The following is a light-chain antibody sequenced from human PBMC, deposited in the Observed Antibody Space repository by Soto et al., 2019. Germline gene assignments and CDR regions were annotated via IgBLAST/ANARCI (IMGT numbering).Light chain of an antibody. CDR1: QGLVHSDGNTY. V-gene: IGKV2-30*02. J-gene: IGKJ4*01. Sequence: DFEMTQSPLSLPVTLGQPASISCRSSQGLVHSDGNTYLNWFHQRPGQSPRRLIYKVSNRDSGVPDRFSGSGSDTDFTLKISRVEAEDVGFYYCMQGTHSLTFGGGTKVEIK. CDR3: MQGTHSLT. CDR2: KVS.